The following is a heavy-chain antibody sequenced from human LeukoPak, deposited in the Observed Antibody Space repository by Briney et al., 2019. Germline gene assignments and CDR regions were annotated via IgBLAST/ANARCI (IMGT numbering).Heavy chain of an antibody. Sequence: ASVTVSCKASGYTFTSYGISWVRQAPGQGLEWMGWISAYNGNTNYAQKLQGRVTMTTDTSTSTAYMELRSLRSDDTAVYYCARDRAVAGTALDYYYYMDVWGKGTTVTISS. CDR3: ARDRAVAGTALDYYYYMDV. CDR2: ISAYNGNT. CDR1: GYTFTSYG. V-gene: IGHV1-18*01. D-gene: IGHD6-19*01. J-gene: IGHJ6*03.